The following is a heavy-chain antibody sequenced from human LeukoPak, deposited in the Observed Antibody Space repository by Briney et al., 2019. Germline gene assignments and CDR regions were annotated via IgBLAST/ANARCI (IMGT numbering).Heavy chain of an antibody. CDR3: ARVKKLMPEFEF. CDR2: INPNSGAI. V-gene: IGHV1-2*02. J-gene: IGHJ4*02. CDR1: GYTFIDFY. Sequence: ASVKVSCEASGYTFIDFYIHWVRQAPGQGLEWMGWINPNSGAIKYSQKFQGRVSMTRDTSITTVYMDLSSLRSDDTAVYYCARVKKLMPEFEFWGQGTLVTVSS. D-gene: IGHD2-2*01.